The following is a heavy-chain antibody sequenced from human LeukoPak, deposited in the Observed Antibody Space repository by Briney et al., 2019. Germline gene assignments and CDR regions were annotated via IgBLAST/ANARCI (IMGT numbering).Heavy chain of an antibody. CDR2: IYTSGST. Sequence: NSSETLSLTCTVSGASISSGLYYWSWIRQPAVKGLEWIGRIYTSGSTNYNPSLKSRVTMSVDTSKNQFSLKLSSVTAADTAVYYCARSLDLRTLDYWGQGTLVTVSS. J-gene: IGHJ4*02. CDR1: GASISSGLYY. CDR3: ARSLDLRTLDY. V-gene: IGHV4-61*02. D-gene: IGHD4-17*01.